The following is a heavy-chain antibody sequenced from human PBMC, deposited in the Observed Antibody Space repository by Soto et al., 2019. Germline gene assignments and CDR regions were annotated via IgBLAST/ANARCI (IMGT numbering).Heavy chain of an antibody. CDR2: IWYDGSNK. CDR3: ARGSNVVATTNYFDY. J-gene: IGHJ4*02. CDR1: GFTFSSYG. V-gene: IGHV3-33*01. Sequence: QVQLVESGGGVVQPGRSLRLSCAASGFTFSSYGMHWVRQAPGKGLEWVAVIWYDGSNKYYADSVKGRFAISRDNSKNTLYLQMNSLRAEDTAVYYCARGSNVVATTNYFDYWGQGTRVTVYS. D-gene: IGHD5-12*01.